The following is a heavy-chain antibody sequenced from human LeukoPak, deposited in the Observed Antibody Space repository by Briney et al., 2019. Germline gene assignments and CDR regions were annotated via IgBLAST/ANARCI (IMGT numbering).Heavy chain of an antibody. J-gene: IGHJ4*02. CDR3: ARDPLGTQWLDY. CDR2: IYYSGYT. D-gene: IGHD6-19*01. CDR1: GGSFSGYY. Sequence: SETLSLTCAVYGGSFSGYYWSWIRQPPGKGLEWIGYIYYSGYTNYNPSLKSRVTVSVDTSKNQFSLKLSSVTAADTAVYYCARDPLGTQWLDYWGQGTLVTVSS. V-gene: IGHV4-59*01.